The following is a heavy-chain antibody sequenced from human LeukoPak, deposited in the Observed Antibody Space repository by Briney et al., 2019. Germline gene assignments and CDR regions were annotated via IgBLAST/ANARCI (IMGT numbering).Heavy chain of an antibody. CDR1: GDSVSSNSAA. V-gene: IGHV6-1*01. D-gene: IGHD5-18*01. J-gene: IGHJ6*02. CDR2: TYYRSKWYN. Sequence: SQTLSLTCAISGDSVSSNSAAWNWIRQSPSRGLEWLGRTYYRSKWYNDYAVSVKSRITINPDTSKSQFSLQLNSVTPEDTAVYYCARDLCSYGYSYGCYYYGMDVWGQGTTVTVSS. CDR3: ARDLCSYGYSYGCYYYGMDV.